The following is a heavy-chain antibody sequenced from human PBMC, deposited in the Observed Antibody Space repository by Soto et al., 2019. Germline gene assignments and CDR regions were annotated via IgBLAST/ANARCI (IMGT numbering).Heavy chain of an antibody. CDR3: ARGGGYYDFWSGVSGMDV. J-gene: IGHJ6*02. Sequence: QVQLVESGGGVVQPGRSLRLSCAASGFTFSSYAMHWVRQAPGKGLEWVAVISYDGSNKYYADSVKGRFTISRDNSKNTLYPQMNSLRTEDTAVYYCARGGGYYDFWSGVSGMDVWGQGTTVTVSS. D-gene: IGHD3-3*01. CDR1: GFTFSSYA. CDR2: ISYDGSNK. V-gene: IGHV3-30-3*01.